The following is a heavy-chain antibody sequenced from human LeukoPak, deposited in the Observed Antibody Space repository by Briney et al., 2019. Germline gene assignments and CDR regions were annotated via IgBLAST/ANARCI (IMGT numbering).Heavy chain of an antibody. V-gene: IGHV4-30-4*07. CDR1: GGSISSGGYS. Sequence: SQTLSLTCAVSGGSISSGGYSWSWIRQPPGKGLEWIGCIYYSGSTYYNPSLKSRVTISVDTSKNQFSLKLSSVTAADTAVYYCARTRSTYYDILTGYYIMAYFDYWGQGTLVTVSS. D-gene: IGHD3-9*01. CDR3: ARTRSTYYDILTGYYIMAYFDY. CDR2: IYYSGST. J-gene: IGHJ4*02.